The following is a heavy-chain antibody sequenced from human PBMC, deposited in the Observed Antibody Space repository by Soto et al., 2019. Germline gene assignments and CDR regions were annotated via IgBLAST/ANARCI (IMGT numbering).Heavy chain of an antibody. J-gene: IGHJ4*02. CDR1: GFSLTTSGVG. V-gene: IGHV2-5*02. Sequence: QITLNESGPPVVRPTETLTLTCRFSGFSLTTSGVGVGWIRQSPGKAPEWLALIYWDDDKRYSASLKSRLNITKDTSKNQVVLTVSDLDTTDTATYYCAHRVLRTVFGLVTTAAIYFDYWGQGTPVAVSS. CDR3: AHRVLRTVFGLVTTAAIYFDY. CDR2: IYWDDDK. D-gene: IGHD3-3*01.